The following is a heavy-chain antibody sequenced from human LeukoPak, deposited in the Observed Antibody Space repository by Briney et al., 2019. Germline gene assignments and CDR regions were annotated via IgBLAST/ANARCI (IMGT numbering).Heavy chain of an antibody. CDR2: IIPIFGTA. CDR1: GGTFSSFA. J-gene: IGHJ4*02. CDR3: ATTPRHDSSGNCFDY. D-gene: IGHD3-22*01. Sequence: SVKVSCKASGGTFSSFAISWVRQAPGQGLEWMGGIIPIFGTANYAQKFQGRVTITADESTSTAYLELSSLRSEDTAVYYCATTPRHDSSGNCFDYWGQGTLVTVSS. V-gene: IGHV1-69*13.